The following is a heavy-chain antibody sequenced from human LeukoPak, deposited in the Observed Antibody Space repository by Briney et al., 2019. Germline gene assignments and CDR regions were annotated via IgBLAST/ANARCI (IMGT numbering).Heavy chain of an antibody. V-gene: IGHV3-7*01. Sequence: GGSLRLSCAASGFTFSSYWMSWVRQAPGKGLEWVANIEKDGSDKYYVDSVKGRFTISRDNAKNSVYLQTNSLRAEDSAVYYCARSVWPEDYWGQGTLVTVSS. J-gene: IGHJ4*02. CDR3: ARSVWPEDY. CDR1: GFTFSSYW. CDR2: IEKDGSDK. D-gene: IGHD2-21*01.